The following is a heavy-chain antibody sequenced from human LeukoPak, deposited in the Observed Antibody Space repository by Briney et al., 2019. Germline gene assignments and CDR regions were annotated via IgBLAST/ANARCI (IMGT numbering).Heavy chain of an antibody. CDR2: IYYSGST. CDR3: ARGVWSSFDY. CDR1: GGSVSSGTYY. D-gene: IGHD3-3*01. J-gene: IGHJ4*02. V-gene: IGHV4-61*01. Sequence: SETLSLTCTVSGGSVSSGTYYWSWIRQPPGKGLEWIGYIYYSGSTNYNPSLKSRVTISVDTSKNQFSLKLSSVTAADTAVYYCARGVWSSFDYWGQGTLVTVSS.